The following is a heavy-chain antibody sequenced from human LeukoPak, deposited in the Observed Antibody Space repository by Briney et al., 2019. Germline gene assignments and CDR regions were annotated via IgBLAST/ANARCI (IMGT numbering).Heavy chain of an antibody. J-gene: IGHJ2*01. V-gene: IGHV4-4*02. CDR1: GGSISSSNW. Sequence: SETLSLTCAVSGGSISSSNWWSWVRQPPGKGLEWIGEIYHSGSTNYNPSLKSRVTMSVDTSKTQFSLKLSSVTAADTAVYYCARVRGGPEQQWLRFDWYFDLWGRGTLVTVSS. CDR2: IYHSGST. D-gene: IGHD6-19*01. CDR3: ARVRGGPEQQWLRFDWYFDL.